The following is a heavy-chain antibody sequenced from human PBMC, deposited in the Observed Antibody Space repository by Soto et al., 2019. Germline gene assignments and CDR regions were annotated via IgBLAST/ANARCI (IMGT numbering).Heavy chain of an antibody. D-gene: IGHD3-22*01. CDR2: ISTNGGST. CDR3: VKGEYYYDSSGYYPFNY. Sequence: GGSLRLSCSASGFTFSIYAMHWVRQAPGKGLEYVSSISTNGGSTHYADSVKGRFTISRDNSKNTQYLQMSSLRADDTAVYYCVKGEYYYDSSGYYPFNYWGQGTLVTVSS. CDR1: GFTFSIYA. V-gene: IGHV3-64D*06. J-gene: IGHJ4*02.